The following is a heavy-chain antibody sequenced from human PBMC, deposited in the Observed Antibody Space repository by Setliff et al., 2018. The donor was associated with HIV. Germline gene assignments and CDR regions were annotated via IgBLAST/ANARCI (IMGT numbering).Heavy chain of an antibody. D-gene: IGHD3-16*01. V-gene: IGHV3-74*01. CDR2: INSDGSSI. J-gene: IGHJ6*02. Sequence: GGSLRLSCAASGFIFSNYWMHWVRQAPGKGLVWVSRINSDGSSISYADFVKGRFTISRDNSKNTMYLQMNTLRVGDTAVYYCAREIRTVYTGGHYFYGIDVWGQGTAVTVSS. CDR3: AREIRTVYTGGHYFYGIDV. CDR1: GFIFSNYW.